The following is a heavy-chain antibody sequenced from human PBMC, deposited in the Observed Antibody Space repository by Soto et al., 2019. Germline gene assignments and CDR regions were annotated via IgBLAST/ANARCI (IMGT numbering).Heavy chain of an antibody. CDR3: AKDGSVLWFGELLHFDY. CDR1: GFTFSSYA. J-gene: IGHJ4*02. D-gene: IGHD3-10*01. CDR2: ISGSGGST. V-gene: IGHV3-23*01. Sequence: GGSLRLSCAASGFTFSSYAMSWVRQAPGKGLEWVSAISGSGGSTYYADSVKGRFTISRDNSKNTLYLQMNSLRAEDTAVYYCAKDGSVLWFGELLHFDYWGQGTLVTVSS.